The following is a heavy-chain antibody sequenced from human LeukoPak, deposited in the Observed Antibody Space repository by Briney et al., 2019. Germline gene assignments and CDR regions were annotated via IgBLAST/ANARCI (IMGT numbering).Heavy chain of an antibody. Sequence: ASVKVSCKASGYTFTSYGISWVRPAPGQGLEWMGWISSYNGNTNYAQKLKGRVTMTTHTSTSTAYMELRSLRADDTAVYFCARDGSGWYFDYWGQGTLVTVSS. CDR1: GYTFTSYG. V-gene: IGHV1-18*01. CDR3: ARDGSGWYFDY. J-gene: IGHJ4*02. D-gene: IGHD6-19*01. CDR2: ISSYNGNT.